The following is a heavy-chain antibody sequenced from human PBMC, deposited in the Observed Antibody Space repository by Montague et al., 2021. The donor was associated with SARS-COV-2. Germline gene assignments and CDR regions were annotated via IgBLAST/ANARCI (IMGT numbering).Heavy chain of an antibody. Sequence: SETLSLTCTVSGDSMTDSYWSWIRQPPGKGLEYIGYIYFSGSTNYNPSLKSRLTISVDTSKKQFSLKLNSVTSADTAVYYCTSGEGNYGWRYYFDYWGQGTRVPVSS. D-gene: IGHD3-10*01. CDR3: TSGEGNYGWRYYFDY. V-gene: IGHV4-59*01. J-gene: IGHJ4*02. CDR1: GDSMTDSY. CDR2: IYFSGST.